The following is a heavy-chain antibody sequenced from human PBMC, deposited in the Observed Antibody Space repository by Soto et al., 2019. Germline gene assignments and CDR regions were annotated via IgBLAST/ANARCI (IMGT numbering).Heavy chain of an antibody. J-gene: IGHJ4*02. CDR3: ARGDYFDSRAPYYFDY. CDR1: GDSISSGTYY. D-gene: IGHD3-22*01. CDR2: TYYSGDA. Sequence: SETLSLTCTVSGDSISSGTYYWSWIRQHPGKGLEWIGTTYYSGDAYYNPSLKSRLAILVDTSESQFSLKLTSVTAADTAVYYCARGDYFDSRAPYYFDYWGQGTLVTSPQ. V-gene: IGHV4-31*03.